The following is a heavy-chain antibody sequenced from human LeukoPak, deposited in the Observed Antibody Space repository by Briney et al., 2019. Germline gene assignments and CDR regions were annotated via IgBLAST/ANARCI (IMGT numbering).Heavy chain of an antibody. CDR1: GGSISSGDYY. CDR2: IYYSGST. J-gene: IGHJ3*02. CDR3: ARSTPSLYGDTPSAFDI. D-gene: IGHD4-17*01. Sequence: PSQTLCLTCTVSGGSISSGDYYWSWIRQPPGKGLEWIGYIYYSGSTYYNPSLKSRVTISVDTSKNQFSLKLSSVTAADTAVYYCARSTPSLYGDTPSAFDIWGQGTMVTVSS. V-gene: IGHV4-30-4*01.